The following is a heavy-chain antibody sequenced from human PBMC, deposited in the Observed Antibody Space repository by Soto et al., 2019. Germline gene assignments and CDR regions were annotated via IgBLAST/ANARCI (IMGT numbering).Heavy chain of an antibody. J-gene: IGHJ4*02. CDR2: VFSSGST. CDR3: SCEKTDIYSVFKY. Sequence: QVKLQESGPGLVKPSETLSLTCTVSGIAIKNYSWTWLRQAPGEGLEWIGYVFSSGSTTYNPSLKSRVTISLDSSKTQFSLNLTSVTAADSAMYFCSCEKTDIYSVFKYWGPGILVTVSS. CDR1: GIAIKNYS. D-gene: IGHD2-21*01. V-gene: IGHV4-59*01.